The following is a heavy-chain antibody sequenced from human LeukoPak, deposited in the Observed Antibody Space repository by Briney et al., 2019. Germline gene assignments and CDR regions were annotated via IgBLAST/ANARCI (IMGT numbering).Heavy chain of an antibody. CDR3: ARDPSSGWPIVDAFDI. D-gene: IGHD6-19*01. CDR1: GDSVSSNSAA. V-gene: IGHV6-1*01. J-gene: IGHJ3*02. Sequence: SPTLSLTCAISGDSVSSNSAAWNWIRQSPSRGLEWLGRTYYSSKWYNDYAVSVKSRITINPDTSKNQFSLQLNSVTPEDTAVYYCARDPSSGWPIVDAFDIWGQGTMVTVSS. CDR2: TYYSSKWYN.